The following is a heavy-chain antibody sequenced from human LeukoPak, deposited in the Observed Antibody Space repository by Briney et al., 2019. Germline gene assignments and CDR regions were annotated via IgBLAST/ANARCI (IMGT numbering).Heavy chain of an antibody. D-gene: IGHD5-18*01. J-gene: IGHJ4*02. CDR3: AKDNKRYSCDY. CDR1: GFTFRSYG. CDR2: ISDDGSNK. Sequence: GGSLRLSCAASGFTFRSYGMHWVRQAPGKGLEWVAVISDDGSNKYYADSVKGRFTISRDSPKNTLSLQMNSLRVEDTAVYYCAKDNKRYSCDYWGQGTLVTVSS. V-gene: IGHV3-30*18.